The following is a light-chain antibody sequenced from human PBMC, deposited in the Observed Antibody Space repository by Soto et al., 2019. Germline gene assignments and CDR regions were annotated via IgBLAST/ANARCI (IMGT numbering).Light chain of an antibody. CDR2: EVS. Sequence: QSVLTQPPSAYGSPGQSVTISCTGTSSDVGGYNYVSWYQQHPVKAPKLMIYEVSKRPSGVPDRFSGSKSGNTASLTVSGLQAEDEADYYCSSYAGSNNLVFGGGTQLTVL. V-gene: IGLV2-8*01. CDR1: SSDVGGYNY. J-gene: IGLJ2*01. CDR3: SSYAGSNNLV.